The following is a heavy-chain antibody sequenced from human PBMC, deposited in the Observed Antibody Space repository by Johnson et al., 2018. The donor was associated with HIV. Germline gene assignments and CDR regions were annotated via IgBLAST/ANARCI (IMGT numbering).Heavy chain of an antibody. CDR2: ISYDGSNK. CDR3: AKGRVATYNSGWFGSASDI. Sequence: VQLVESGGGVVPPGRSLRLSCEGSGFTFNNYHVHWVRQAPGKGLEWVAVISYDGSNKYYANSVKGRFTISRDYSKNTLYLQMNSLRVEDTAVYYCAKGRVATYNSGWFGSASDIWGEGTMVTVSS. D-gene: IGHD6-19*01. CDR1: GFTFNNYH. V-gene: IGHV3-30-3*01. J-gene: IGHJ3*02.